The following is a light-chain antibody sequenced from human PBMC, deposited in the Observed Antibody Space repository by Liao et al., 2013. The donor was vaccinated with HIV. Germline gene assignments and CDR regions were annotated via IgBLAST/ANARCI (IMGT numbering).Light chain of an antibody. CDR1: NIGSKS. CDR3: QVWDSSSDQYV. J-gene: IGLJ1*01. Sequence: SYVLTQPPSVSVAPGKTARITCGGNNIGSKSVHWYQQKPGQAPVLVIYYDSDRPSGIPERFSGSNSGNTATLTITRVEAGDEADYYCQVWDSSSDQYVFGIGTKVTVL. V-gene: IGLV3-21*01. CDR2: YDS.